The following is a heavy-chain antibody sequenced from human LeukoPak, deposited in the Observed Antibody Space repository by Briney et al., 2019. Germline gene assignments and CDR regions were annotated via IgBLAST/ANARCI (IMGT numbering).Heavy chain of an antibody. D-gene: IGHD6-19*01. CDR3: AKDFAGAVADL. CDR1: GFTFSSYG. J-gene: IGHJ4*02. CDR2: ISYDGSNK. Sequence: GRSLRLSCAASGFTFSSYGMHWVRQAPGKGLEWVAVISYDGSNKYYADSVKGRFTISRDNPKNTLYLQMNSLRAEDTAVYYCAKDFAGAVADLWGQGTLVTVSS. V-gene: IGHV3-30*18.